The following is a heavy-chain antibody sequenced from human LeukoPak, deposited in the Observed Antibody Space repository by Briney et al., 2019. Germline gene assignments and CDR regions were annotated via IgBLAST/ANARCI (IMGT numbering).Heavy chain of an antibody. CDR2: VYTSEST. CDR1: GGSISGYY. J-gene: IGHJ3*02. Sequence: SETLSLTCSVSGGSISGYYWTWIRQPAGKGLEWIGRVYTSESTHYNPSLKTRLTMSVDTSKNQFSLKLSSVTAADTAVYYCARLITGTTTALDIWGQGTMVTVSS. V-gene: IGHV4-4*07. CDR3: ARLITGTTTALDI. D-gene: IGHD1-7*01.